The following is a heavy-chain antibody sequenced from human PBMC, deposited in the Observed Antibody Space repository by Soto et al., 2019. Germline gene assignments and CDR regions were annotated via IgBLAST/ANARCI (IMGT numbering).Heavy chain of an antibody. Sequence: GSLRLSCAASGFTFSNAWMNWVRQAPGKGLEWVGRIKSKTDGGTTDYAAPVKGRFTISRDDSKNTLYLQMNSLKTEDTAVYYCTTDDYYDSSGYYYEGNFDYWGQGTLVTVSS. D-gene: IGHD3-22*01. J-gene: IGHJ4*02. V-gene: IGHV3-15*07. CDR3: TTDDYYDSSGYYYEGNFDY. CDR1: GFTFSNAW. CDR2: IKSKTDGGTT.